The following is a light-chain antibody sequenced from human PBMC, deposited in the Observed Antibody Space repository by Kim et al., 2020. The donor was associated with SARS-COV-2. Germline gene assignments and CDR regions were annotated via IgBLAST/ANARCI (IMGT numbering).Light chain of an antibody. Sequence: VSPGERATLSCRASQSVSSNLAWYQQKPGQAPRLLIYGASTRATGIPARFSGSGSGTEFTLTISSLQSEDSAVYYCQQYNNWPITFGQGTRLESK. CDR3: QQYNNWPIT. J-gene: IGKJ5*01. CDR1: QSVSSN. CDR2: GAS. V-gene: IGKV3-15*01.